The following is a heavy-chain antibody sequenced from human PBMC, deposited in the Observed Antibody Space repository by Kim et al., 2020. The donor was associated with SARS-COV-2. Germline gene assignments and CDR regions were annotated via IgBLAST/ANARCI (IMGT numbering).Heavy chain of an antibody. Sequence: GGSLRLSCAASGFTFSSYAMHWVRQAPGKGLEWVAVISYDGSNKYYADSVKGRFTISRDNSKNTLYLQMNSLRAEDTAVYYCARDRTSSGWYFRQGYFDYWGQGTLVTVSS. D-gene: IGHD6-19*01. J-gene: IGHJ4*02. CDR2: ISYDGSNK. CDR3: ARDRTSSGWYFRQGYFDY. V-gene: IGHV3-30-3*01. CDR1: GFTFSSYA.